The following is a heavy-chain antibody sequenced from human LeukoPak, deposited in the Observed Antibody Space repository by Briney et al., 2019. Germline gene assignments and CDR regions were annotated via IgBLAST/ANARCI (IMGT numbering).Heavy chain of an antibody. CDR2: ISGSGGST. D-gene: IGHD6-19*01. CDR3: AKGRGWSSGRDAFDI. CDR1: GFTFSSYA. Sequence: PGGSLRLSCAASGFTFSSYAMRWVRQAPGKGLEWVSAISGSGGSTYYADSVKGRFTISRDNSKNTLYLQMNSLRAEDTAVYYCAKGRGWSSGRDAFDIWGQGTMVTVSS. J-gene: IGHJ3*02. V-gene: IGHV3-23*01.